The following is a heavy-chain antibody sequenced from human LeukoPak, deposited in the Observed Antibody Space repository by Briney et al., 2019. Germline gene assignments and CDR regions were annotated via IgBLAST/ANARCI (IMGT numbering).Heavy chain of an antibody. Sequence: PGRSLRLSCAASGFTFNNYGMHWVRQAPGKGLEWVAVIWYDGSNIYYADSVKGRFTISRDNSKNTLFLQMNSLRADDTAVYYCARAYIDYSAIPYYFDYWGQGTRVTVSS. CDR2: IWYDGSNI. J-gene: IGHJ4*02. D-gene: IGHD4-11*01. CDR3: ARAYIDYSAIPYYFDY. CDR1: GFTFNNYG. V-gene: IGHV3-33*01.